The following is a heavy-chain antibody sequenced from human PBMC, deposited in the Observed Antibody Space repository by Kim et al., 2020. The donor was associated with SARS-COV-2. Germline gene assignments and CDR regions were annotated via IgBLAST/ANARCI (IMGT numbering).Heavy chain of an antibody. CDR1: GFTFSSYC. V-gene: IGHV3-7*01. Sequence: GGSLRLSCAASGFTFSSYCMSWVRQAPGKGLEWVAIIKHDGSKKYNADSVKGRFTISRDNAKNTLYLQMNSLRAEDTAVYYCARSVTSYGYAYWGQGTLV. D-gene: IGHD5-18*01. CDR2: IKHDGSKK. J-gene: IGHJ4*02. CDR3: ARSVTSYGYAY.